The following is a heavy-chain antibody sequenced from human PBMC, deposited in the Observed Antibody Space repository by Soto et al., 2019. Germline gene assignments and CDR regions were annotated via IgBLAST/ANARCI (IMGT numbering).Heavy chain of an antibody. CDR1: GFTFSSYG. J-gene: IGHJ6*03. Sequence: QVQLVESGGGVVQPGRSLRLSCAASGFTFSSYGMHWVRQAPGKGLEWVAVISYDGSNKYYADSVKGRFTISRDNSKNTLYLRMNSLRAEDTAVYYCAKAHYDYGDSDYYYYYMDVWGKGTTVTVSS. D-gene: IGHD4-17*01. CDR2: ISYDGSNK. CDR3: AKAHYDYGDSDYYYYYMDV. V-gene: IGHV3-30*18.